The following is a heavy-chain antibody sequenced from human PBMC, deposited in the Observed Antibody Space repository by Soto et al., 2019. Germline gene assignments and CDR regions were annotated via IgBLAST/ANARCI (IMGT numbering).Heavy chain of an antibody. CDR1: GFTFNNYA. D-gene: IGHD3-10*01. Sequence: EVQLLESGGGLVQPGGSLRLSCAASGFTFNNYAMTWVRQAPGKGLEWVSAISGGDDTTSYADSVKGRFTVSRDGSKNTLYLQMSSLRAKDTALYYCAKGRGGSGSLTPRVDFWGQGTLVTVSS. CDR3: AKGRGGSGSLTPRVDF. CDR2: ISGGDDTT. V-gene: IGHV3-23*01. J-gene: IGHJ4*02.